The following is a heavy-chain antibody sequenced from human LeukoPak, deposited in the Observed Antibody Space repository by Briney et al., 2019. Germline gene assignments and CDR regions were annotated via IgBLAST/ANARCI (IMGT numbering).Heavy chain of an antibody. V-gene: IGHV3-7*01. CDR2: INKDARQT. J-gene: IGHJ4*02. CDR3: ATSLDAPGNY. CDR1: GFTFRTSW. D-gene: IGHD3-9*01. Sequence: GGSLRLSCIVSGFTFRTSWMAWVRQAPGKGLEWLANINKDARQTYYVDSVKGRFTISRDNAENSLYLQMNSLRVEDTAVFYCATSLDAPGNYWGQGSLVTVSS.